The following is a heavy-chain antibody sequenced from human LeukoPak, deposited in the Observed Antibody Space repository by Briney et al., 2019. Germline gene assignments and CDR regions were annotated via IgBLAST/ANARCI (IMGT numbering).Heavy chain of an antibody. V-gene: IGHV3-11*01. Sequence: GGSLRLSCAASGFTFSDYYTSWIRQAPGKGLEWVSYISSSGSTIYYADSVKGRFTISRDNAKNSLYLLMNSLRAEDTAVYYCARDATTPEYYDILTGPVDYWGQGTLVTVSS. D-gene: IGHD3-9*01. CDR2: ISSSGSTI. CDR3: ARDATTPEYYDILTGPVDY. J-gene: IGHJ4*02. CDR1: GFTFSDYY.